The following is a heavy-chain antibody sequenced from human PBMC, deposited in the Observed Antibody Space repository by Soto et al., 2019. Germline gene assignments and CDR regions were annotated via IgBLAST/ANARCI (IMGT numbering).Heavy chain of an antibody. CDR2: ISYDGSNK. CDR3: ARGANSGYDHLSGVYGMDV. Sequence: QVQLVESGGGVVQPGRSLRLSCAASGFTFSSYAMHWVRQAPGKGLEWVAVISYDGSNKYYADSVKGRFTISRDNSKNTLYLQMNRLRAEDTAVYYCARGANSGYDHLSGVYGMDVWGQGTTVTVAS. J-gene: IGHJ6*02. V-gene: IGHV3-30-3*01. D-gene: IGHD5-12*01. CDR1: GFTFSSYA.